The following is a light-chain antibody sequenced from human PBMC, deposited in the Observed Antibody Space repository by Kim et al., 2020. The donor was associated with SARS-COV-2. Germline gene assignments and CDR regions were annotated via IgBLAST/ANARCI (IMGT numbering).Light chain of an antibody. CDR1: ESESSSC. CDR2: GAA. J-gene: IGKJ4*01. CDR3: QQYGSSSLT. V-gene: IGKV3-20*01. Sequence: YLRERDSPSRRARESESSSCLVWYQQKPGQDARLVIYGAASRSTGVPDRSSGSGAGREVTITISRLEPEDVSVYYCQQYGSSSLTFGGGTRVEIK.